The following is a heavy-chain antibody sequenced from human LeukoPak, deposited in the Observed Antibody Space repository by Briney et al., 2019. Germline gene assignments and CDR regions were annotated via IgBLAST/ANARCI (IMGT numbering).Heavy chain of an antibody. D-gene: IGHD3-3*01. J-gene: IGHJ6*03. Sequence: GGSLRLSCAASGFTFSSYEMNWVRQAPGKGLEWVSYISSSGSTIYYADSVKGRFTISRDNAKNSLYLQMNSLRAEDTAVYYCARAGDFSYYDFWSGAGGDYYYYMDVWGKGTTVTVSS. CDR3: ARAGDFSYYDFWSGAGGDYYYYMDV. V-gene: IGHV3-48*03. CDR1: GFTFSSYE. CDR2: ISSSGSTI.